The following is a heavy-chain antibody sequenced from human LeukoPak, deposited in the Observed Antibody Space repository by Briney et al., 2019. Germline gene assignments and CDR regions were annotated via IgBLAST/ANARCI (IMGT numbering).Heavy chain of an antibody. D-gene: IGHD6-19*01. CDR3: ARDGGSAWFLDY. V-gene: IGHV3-11*04. J-gene: IGHJ4*02. CDR1: GFTFSDNY. CDR2: ISSSGNTT. Sequence: GGSLRLSCAASGFTFSDNYMSWIRQAPGKGLEWVSYISSSGNTTKNADSVKGRFPITRDNAKNSLYLQMNSLRAEDTAVYYCARDGGSAWFLDYWGQGTLVTVSS.